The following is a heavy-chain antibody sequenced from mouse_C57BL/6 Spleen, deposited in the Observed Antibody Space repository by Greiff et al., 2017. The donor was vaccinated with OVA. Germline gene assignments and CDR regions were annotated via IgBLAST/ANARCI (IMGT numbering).Heavy chain of an antibody. J-gene: IGHJ3*01. V-gene: IGHV5-17*01. Sequence: DVMLVESGGGLVKPGGSLKLSCAASGFTFSDYGMHWVRQAPEKGLEWVAYISSGSSTIYYADTVKGRFTISRDNAKNTLFLQMTRLRSEDTALYYCARGGPRAWFAYWGQGTLVTVSA. D-gene: IGHD3-3*01. CDR2: ISSGSSTI. CDR1: GFTFSDYG. CDR3: ARGGPRAWFAY.